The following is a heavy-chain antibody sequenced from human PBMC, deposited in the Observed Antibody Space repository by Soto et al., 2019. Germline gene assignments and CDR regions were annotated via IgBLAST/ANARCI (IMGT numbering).Heavy chain of an antibody. CDR1: GFTFGDYA. CDR2: IRSKAYGGTT. V-gene: IGHV3-49*04. J-gene: IGHJ6*02. Sequence: PGGSLRLSCTASGFTFGDYAMSWVRQAPGKGLEWVGFIRSKAYGGTTEYAASVKGRFTISRDDSKSIAYLQMNSLKTEDTAVYYCTRDSNQEGYYYYGMDVWGQGTTVTVSS. CDR3: TRDSNQEGYYYYGMDV.